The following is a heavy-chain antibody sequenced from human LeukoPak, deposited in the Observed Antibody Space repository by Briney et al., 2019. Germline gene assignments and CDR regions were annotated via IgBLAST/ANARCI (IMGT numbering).Heavy chain of an antibody. J-gene: IGHJ4*02. CDR3: GRDRRYMTTVTTATDY. CDR1: GFIFSSYW. D-gene: IGHD4-17*01. CDR2: IKQDGSEM. V-gene: IGHV3-7*03. Sequence: GSLRLSCAASGFIFSSYWMSWVRQAPGKGLEWVANIKQDGSEMYYVDSVKGRFTISRDNGKNSLYLQMNSLRAGDTAVYYCGRDRRYMTTVTTATDYWGQGTLVTVSS.